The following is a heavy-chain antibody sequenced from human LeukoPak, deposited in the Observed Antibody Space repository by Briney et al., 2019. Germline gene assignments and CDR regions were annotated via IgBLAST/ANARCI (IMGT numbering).Heavy chain of an antibody. CDR1: GYSFTSYG. Sequence: ASVKVSCKASGYSFTSYGIRWVRQAPGQGLEWMGWLSAYNGNTHYAQTPQGRVSMTTDTSTNTAYMELRSLRADDTAVYYCARASSARRGVACDYWGQGTLVTVSS. CDR2: LSAYNGNT. J-gene: IGHJ4*02. CDR3: ARASSARRGVACDY. D-gene: IGHD6-6*01. V-gene: IGHV1-18*01.